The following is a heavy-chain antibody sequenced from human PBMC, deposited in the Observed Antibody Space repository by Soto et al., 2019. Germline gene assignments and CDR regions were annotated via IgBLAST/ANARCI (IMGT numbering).Heavy chain of an antibody. J-gene: IGHJ4*02. Sequence: QLQLQESGPGLVKPSETLSLTCTVSGGSISSSSYYWGWIRQPPGKGLEWIGNIYYSGSTYYNPSLKSRVTISVDTSKNQFSLKLSSVTAADTAVYYCGSSTVWDTVMTKFDYWGQGTLVTVSS. CDR2: IYYSGST. CDR3: GSSTVWDTVMTKFDY. D-gene: IGHD3-16*01. V-gene: IGHV4-39*01. CDR1: GGSISSSSYY.